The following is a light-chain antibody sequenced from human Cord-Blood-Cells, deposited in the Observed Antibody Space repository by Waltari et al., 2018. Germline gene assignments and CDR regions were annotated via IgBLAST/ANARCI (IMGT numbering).Light chain of an antibody. CDR2: EGS. Sequence: QSALTQPASVSGSPGQSITISCTGTSRYVGSYNLVSWYQQHPGKAPKLMIYEGSKRPSGVSNRFSGSKSGNTASLTISGLQAEDEADYYCCSYAGSSTLFGGGTKLTVL. V-gene: IGLV2-23*01. CDR1: SRYVGSYNL. CDR3: CSYAGSSTL. J-gene: IGLJ3*02.